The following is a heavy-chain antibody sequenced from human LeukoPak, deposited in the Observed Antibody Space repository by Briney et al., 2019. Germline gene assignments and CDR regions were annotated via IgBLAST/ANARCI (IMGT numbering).Heavy chain of an antibody. J-gene: IGHJ4*02. CDR1: GFTVSSNC. D-gene: IGHD5-24*01. Sequence: GGSLRLSCAASGFTVSSNCMSWVRQAPGKGLEWVSVIYSDGSAYYADSVKGRFTISRDNSKNTLYLQMNSLRAEDTAVYYCARGPRGDGYNDYWGQGTLVTVSS. CDR3: ARGPRGDGYNDY. CDR2: IYSDGSA. V-gene: IGHV3-53*01.